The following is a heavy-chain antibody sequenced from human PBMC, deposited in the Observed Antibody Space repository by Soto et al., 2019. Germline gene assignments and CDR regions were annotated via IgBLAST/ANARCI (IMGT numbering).Heavy chain of an antibody. CDR3: ARGFNSGYYYYYGMDV. V-gene: IGHV4-30-4*01. D-gene: IGHD3-10*01. CDR2: IYYSGST. CDR1: GGSISSGDYY. Sequence: PSETLSLTCTVSGGSISSGDYYWSWIRQPPGKGLEWIGYIYYSGSTYYNPSLKSRVTISVDTSKNQFSLKLSSVTAADTAVYYCARGFNSGYYYYYGMDVWGQGTTVTVSS. J-gene: IGHJ6*02.